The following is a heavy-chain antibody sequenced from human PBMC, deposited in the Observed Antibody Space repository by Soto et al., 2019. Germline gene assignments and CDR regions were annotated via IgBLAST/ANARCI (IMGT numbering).Heavy chain of an antibody. V-gene: IGHV1-3*01. Sequence: ASVKVSCKASGYTFTSYAMHWVRQAPGQRLEWMGWINAGNGNTKYSQKFQGRVTITRDTSASTAYMELSSLRSEDTAVYYCARDITMVRGFFDYWGQGTLVTVSS. J-gene: IGHJ4*02. CDR3: ARDITMVRGFFDY. CDR2: INAGNGNT. D-gene: IGHD3-10*01. CDR1: GYTFTSYA.